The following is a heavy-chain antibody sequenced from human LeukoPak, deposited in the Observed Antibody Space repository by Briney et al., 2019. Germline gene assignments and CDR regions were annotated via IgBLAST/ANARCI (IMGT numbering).Heavy chain of an antibody. CDR1: GFTFSSYA. CDR3: TKGYSGYDYAFDI. CDR2: ISGSGGST. D-gene: IGHD5-12*01. J-gene: IGHJ3*02. Sequence: GGSLRLSCAASGFTFSSYAMSWVRQAPGKGLEWVSAISGSGGSTYYADSVKGRFTISRDNSKNMMYLQMNSLRAEDTAVYYCTKGYSGYDYAFDIWGQGTMVTVSS. V-gene: IGHV3-23*01.